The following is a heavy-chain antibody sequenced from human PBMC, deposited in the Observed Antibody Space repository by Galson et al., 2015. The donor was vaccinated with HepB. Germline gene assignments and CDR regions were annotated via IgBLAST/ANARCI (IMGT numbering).Heavy chain of an antibody. CDR1: GFTFSSYA. D-gene: IGHD3-9*01. V-gene: IGHV3-23*01. Sequence: SLRLSCAASGFTFSSYAMSWVRQAPGKGLEWVSAISGTGGSTYYADSVKGRFTISRDNSKNTLYLQMNSLRAEDTAVYYCAKGGIQDYDILTGYPYYYGIDVWGQGTTVTVSS. CDR3: AKGGIQDYDILTGYPYYYGIDV. CDR2: ISGTGGST. J-gene: IGHJ6*02.